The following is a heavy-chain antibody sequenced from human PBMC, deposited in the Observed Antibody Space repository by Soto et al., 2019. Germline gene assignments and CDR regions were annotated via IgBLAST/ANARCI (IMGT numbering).Heavy chain of an antibody. V-gene: IGHV3-23*01. CDR2: ISGSGGTA. D-gene: IGHD1-1*01. CDR1: GFTFSSYA. Sequence: EVQLLESGGGSVQPGGSLRLSCAASGFTFSSYAMHWVRRPPGKGLEWVSSISGSGGTAYYADPVKGRFSISRDSLVNTLYLQMNSLRAEETAVYYCAKGRGQNWNFGYWGQGTLVTVSP. CDR3: AKGRGQNWNFGY. J-gene: IGHJ4*02.